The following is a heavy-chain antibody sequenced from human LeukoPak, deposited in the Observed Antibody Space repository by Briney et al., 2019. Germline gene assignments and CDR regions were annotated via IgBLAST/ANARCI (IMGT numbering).Heavy chain of an antibody. V-gene: IGHV3-23*01. CDR1: GFTFSSYA. CDR2: ISGSGSST. D-gene: IGHD2-8*01. Sequence: GGSLRLSCAASGFTFSSYAMSWVRQAPGKGLEWVSTISGSGSSTYYADSVKGRFTISRDNSKNTLYLQMNSLRDDDSAAYFCARVYLERLTAGYFDHWGQGTQVTVSP. J-gene: IGHJ4*02. CDR3: ARVYLERLTAGYFDH.